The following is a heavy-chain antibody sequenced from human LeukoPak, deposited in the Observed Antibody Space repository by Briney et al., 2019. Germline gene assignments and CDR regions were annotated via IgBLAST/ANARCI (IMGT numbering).Heavy chain of an antibody. CDR2: TYTGGNS. CDR1: GFTFSSYA. D-gene: IGHD3-22*01. CDR3: AKHLSGLLAPVDC. V-gene: IGHV3-23*03. J-gene: IGHJ4*02. Sequence: GGSLRLSCAASGFTFSSYAMSWVRQAPGKGLEWVSVTYTGGNSYYADSVKGRFTISRDNSKNTLYLQMNSLRAEDTAVYYCAKHLSGLLAPVDCWGQGTLVTVSS.